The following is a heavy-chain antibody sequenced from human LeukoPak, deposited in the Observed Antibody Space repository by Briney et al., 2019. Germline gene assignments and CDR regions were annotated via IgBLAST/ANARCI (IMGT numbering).Heavy chain of an antibody. J-gene: IGHJ4*02. CDR1: GNTFTGYY. Sequence: GASVKVSCKASGNTFTGYYMHWVRQAPRQGLEWMGRINLNSGVTYSPPELEGRVTMTRDTSIGTAYMELNRLRSDDTAMYYCARDYYGSGSPLDHWGQGTLVTVSS. D-gene: IGHD3-10*01. CDR2: INLNSGVT. CDR3: ARDYYGSGSPLDH. V-gene: IGHV1-2*06.